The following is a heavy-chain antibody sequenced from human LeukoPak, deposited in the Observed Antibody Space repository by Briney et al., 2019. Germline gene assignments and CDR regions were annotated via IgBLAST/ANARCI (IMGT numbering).Heavy chain of an antibody. D-gene: IGHD3-16*01. CDR3: AREFEGAAFDI. CDR2: INPNSSGT. V-gene: IGHV1-2*02. CDR1: GYTFIGYY. Sequence: GASVKVSCKASGYTFIGYYMYWVRQAPGQGLEWMGWINPNSSGTNSAQKFQGRVTMTRDTSISTAYMELSRLRSDDTAVYYCAREFEGAAFDIWGQGTMVTVSS. J-gene: IGHJ3*02.